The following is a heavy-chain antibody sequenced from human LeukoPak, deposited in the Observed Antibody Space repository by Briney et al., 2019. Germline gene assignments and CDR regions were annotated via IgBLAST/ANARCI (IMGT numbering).Heavy chain of an antibody. Sequence: KTSETLSLTCAVYGGSISSGDYYWSWIRQPPGKGLEWIGYIYYSGSTYYNPSLKSRVTISVDTSKNQFSLKLSSVTAADTAVYYCARVGVVVPAARWFDPWGQGTLVTVSS. CDR3: ARVGVVVPAARWFDP. CDR1: GGSISSGDYY. J-gene: IGHJ5*02. V-gene: IGHV4-30-4*08. CDR2: IYYSGST. D-gene: IGHD2-2*01.